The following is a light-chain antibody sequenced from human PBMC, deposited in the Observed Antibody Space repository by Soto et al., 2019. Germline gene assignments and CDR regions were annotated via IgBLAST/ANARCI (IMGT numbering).Light chain of an antibody. CDR3: GAWDSSLNVYV. Sequence: QSVLPQPPSVSAAPGHKVTISCSGTASNIGNDYVSWYQQLPGEAPQLLIYDNNRRPSGIPDRFSGSRSDTSATLGITGLQTGDEADYYCGAWDSSLNVYVFGTGTKVTVL. V-gene: IGLV1-51*01. CDR2: DNN. CDR1: ASNIGNDY. J-gene: IGLJ1*01.